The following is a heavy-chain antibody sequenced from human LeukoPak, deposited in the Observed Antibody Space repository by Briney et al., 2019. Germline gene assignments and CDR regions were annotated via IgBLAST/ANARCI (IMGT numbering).Heavy chain of an antibody. Sequence: GGSLRLSCAASGFTFSSYAMHWVRQAPGKGLEWVAVISYDGSNKYYADSVKGRFTISRDNSKNTLYLQMNSLRAEDTAVYYCARDEYSYGYYDYWGQGTPVTVSS. CDR3: ARDEYSYGYYDY. CDR1: GFTFSSYA. J-gene: IGHJ4*02. D-gene: IGHD5-18*01. CDR2: ISYDGSNK. V-gene: IGHV3-30*04.